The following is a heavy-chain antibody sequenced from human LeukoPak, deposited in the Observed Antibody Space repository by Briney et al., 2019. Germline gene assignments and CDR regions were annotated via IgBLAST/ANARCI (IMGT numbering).Heavy chain of an antibody. CDR3: ATDPGREGTNWFDP. J-gene: IGHJ5*02. CDR1: GYTLTELS. CDR2: FDPEDGET. Sequence: ASVKVSSKVSGYTLTELSMHWVRQAPGKGLEWMGGFDPEDGETIYAQKFQGRVTMTEDTSTDTAYMELSSLRSEDTAVYYCATDPGREGTNWFDPWGQGTLVTVSS. V-gene: IGHV1-24*01. D-gene: IGHD1-1*01.